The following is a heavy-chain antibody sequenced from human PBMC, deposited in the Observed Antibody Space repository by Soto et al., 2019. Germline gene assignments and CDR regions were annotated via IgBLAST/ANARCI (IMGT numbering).Heavy chain of an antibody. J-gene: IGHJ4*02. D-gene: IGHD6-6*01. Sequence: QVQLVESGGGVVQPGRSLRLSCAASGFTFSSYGMHWVRQAPGKGLEWVAVIWYDGNDKYYADFVKGRFIISRDNAKNKVSLKMNSLRAEDTAVYYCARDRHSTSSGYFEYWGQGTLVTVSS. V-gene: IGHV3-33*01. CDR2: IWYDGNDK. CDR1: GFTFSSYG. CDR3: ARDRHSTSSGYFEY.